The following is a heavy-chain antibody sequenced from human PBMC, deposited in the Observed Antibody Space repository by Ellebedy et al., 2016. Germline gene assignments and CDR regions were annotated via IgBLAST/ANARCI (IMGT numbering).Heavy chain of an antibody. D-gene: IGHD2-21*01. CDR2: MSYDGSKK. CDR3: AKHRGSRGSEYYSVLHV. Sequence: GGSLRLSCAASGFMFSAYVMTWVRQTPGKGLEWVAVMSYDGSKKYYGDSVQGRFTISRDIVKKTLYLQMNSLRAEDTAVYYCAKHRGSRGSEYYSVLHVWGQGTSVTVSS. J-gene: IGHJ6*02. CDR1: GFMFSAYV. V-gene: IGHV3-30*18.